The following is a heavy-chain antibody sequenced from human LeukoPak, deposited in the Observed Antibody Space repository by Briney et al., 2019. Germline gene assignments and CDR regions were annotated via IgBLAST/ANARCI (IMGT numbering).Heavy chain of an antibody. CDR1: GFTFSSYA. Sequence: GGSLRLSCAASGFTFSSYAMSWVRQAPGKGLEWVSAISGSGGSTYYADSVKGRFTISRDNSKNTLYLQMNSLRAEDTAVYYCAKDLGDSSGYYYFDYWGQGTLVTASS. D-gene: IGHD3-22*01. CDR3: AKDLGDSSGYYYFDY. V-gene: IGHV3-23*01. CDR2: ISGSGGST. J-gene: IGHJ4*02.